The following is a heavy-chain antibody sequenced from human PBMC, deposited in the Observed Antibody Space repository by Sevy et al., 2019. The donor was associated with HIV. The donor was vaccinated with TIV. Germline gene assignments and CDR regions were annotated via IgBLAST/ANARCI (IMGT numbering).Heavy chain of an antibody. D-gene: IGHD3-22*01. V-gene: IGHV4-59*01. CDR1: GGSISSYY. J-gene: IGHJ5*02. CDR2: IYYSGST. Sequence: SETLSLTCTVSGGSISSYYWSWIRQPPGKGLEWIGYIYYSGSTNYNPSLKSRVTISVEMSKNQVSLKLSSVTAADTAVYYCARMHYYDSSGYAKRNGNWFDPWGQGTLVTVSS. CDR3: ARMHYYDSSGYAKRNGNWFDP.